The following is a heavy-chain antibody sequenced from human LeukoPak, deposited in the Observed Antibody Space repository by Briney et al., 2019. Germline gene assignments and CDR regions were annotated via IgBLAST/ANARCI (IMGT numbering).Heavy chain of an antibody. CDR2: INPSGGIT. J-gene: IGHJ4*02. CDR3: AREVMDNLRLDY. V-gene: IGHV1-46*02. CDR1: GYTFNNCY. Sequence: GASVKVSCKASGYTFNNCYVHWVRQAPGQGLEWMGLINPSGGITSYAQKFQGRVTLTRDTSTNTVYMDLSSLRSEDTAVYYCAREVMDNLRLDYWGQGTLVTVSS. D-gene: IGHD1-14*01.